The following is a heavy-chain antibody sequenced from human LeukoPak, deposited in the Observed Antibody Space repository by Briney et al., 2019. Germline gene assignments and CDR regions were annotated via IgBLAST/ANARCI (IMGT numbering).Heavy chain of an antibody. CDR1: GESFSGYY. V-gene: IGHV4-34*01. CDR3: ARGIRITMIVVVISNWFDP. J-gene: IGHJ5*02. Sequence: SETLSLTCAVYGESFSGYYCSWIRQPPGRGLEWIGEVNHSGSANYNPSLKSRVTISVDTSKNQFSLKLSSVTAADTAVYYCARGIRITMIVVVISNWFDPWGQGPLVTVSS. D-gene: IGHD3-22*01. CDR2: VNHSGSA.